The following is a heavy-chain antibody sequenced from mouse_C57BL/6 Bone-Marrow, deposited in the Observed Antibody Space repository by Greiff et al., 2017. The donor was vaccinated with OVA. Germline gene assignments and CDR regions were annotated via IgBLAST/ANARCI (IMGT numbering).Heavy chain of an antibody. D-gene: IGHD1-1*01. V-gene: IGHV5-12*01. CDR3: ARQEGIYYYDGFAY. Sequence: VKLVESGGGLVQPGGSLKLSCAASGFTFSDYYMYWVRQTPEKRLEWVAYISNGGGSTYYPDTVKGRFTISRDNAKNTLYLQMSRLKSEDTAMYYCARQEGIYYYDGFAYWGQGTLVTVSA. J-gene: IGHJ3*01. CDR2: ISNGGGST. CDR1: GFTFSDYY.